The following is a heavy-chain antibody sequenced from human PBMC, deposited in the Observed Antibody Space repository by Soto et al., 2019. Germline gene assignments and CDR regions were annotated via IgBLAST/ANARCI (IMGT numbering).Heavy chain of an antibody. CDR2: IIPIFGTA. V-gene: IGHV1-69*13. CDR3: ARDYDSSVKNFDY. J-gene: IGHJ4*02. D-gene: IGHD3-22*01. Sequence: SVKVSCKASGGTFSSYAISWVRQAPGQGLEWMGGIIPIFGTANYAQKFQGRVTITADESTSTAYMELSSLRSEDTAVYYCARDYDSSVKNFDYWGQGTLVTVSS. CDR1: GGTFSSYA.